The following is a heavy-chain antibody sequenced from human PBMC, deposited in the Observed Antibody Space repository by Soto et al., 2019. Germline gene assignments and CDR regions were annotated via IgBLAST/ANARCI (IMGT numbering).Heavy chain of an antibody. J-gene: IGHJ5*02. CDR3: ARAPHDYVWGSYRPNWFDP. CDR1: GGSISSGDYY. Sequence: SETLSLTCTVSGGSISSGDYYWSWIRQPPGKGLEWIGYIYYSGSTYYNPSLKSRVTISVDTSKNQFSLKLSSVTAADTAVYYCARAPHDYVWGSYRPNWFDPWGQGTLVTVSS. D-gene: IGHD3-16*02. V-gene: IGHV4-30-4*01. CDR2: IYYSGST.